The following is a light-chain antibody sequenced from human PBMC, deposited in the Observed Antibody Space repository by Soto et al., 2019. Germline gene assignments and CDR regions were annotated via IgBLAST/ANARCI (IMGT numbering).Light chain of an antibody. CDR3: QQYHHWPPLT. CDR1: QSVSSN. V-gene: IGKV3D-15*01. CDR2: GAS. J-gene: IGKJ4*01. Sequence: EIVMKQSPATLSVSPGGRATLSCRASQSVSSNLAWYRQRPGQPPRLLIYGASTRATGIPARFSGSGSGTEFTLTISSLQSEDSAGYYCQQYHHWPPLTFGGGTKVEIK.